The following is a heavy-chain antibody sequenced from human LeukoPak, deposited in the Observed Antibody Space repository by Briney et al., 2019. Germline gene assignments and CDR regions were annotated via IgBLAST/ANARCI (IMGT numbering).Heavy chain of an antibody. CDR1: GFTFRSYW. J-gene: IGHJ4*02. CDR3: ARGRSDYLRYYFDH. V-gene: IGHV4-34*01. CDR2: INHSGST. Sequence: GSLRLSCAASGFTFRSYWMNWVRQPPGKGLEWIGEINHSGSTNYNPSLKSRVTISVDTSKNRFSLKLSSVTAADTAVYHCARGRSDYLRYYFDHWGQGTLVTVSS. D-gene: IGHD3-22*01.